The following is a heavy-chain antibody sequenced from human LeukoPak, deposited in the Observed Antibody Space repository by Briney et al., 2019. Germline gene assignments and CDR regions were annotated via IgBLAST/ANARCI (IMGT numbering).Heavy chain of an antibody. Sequence: GESLKISCKGSGYSFTSYWIGWVRQMPGKGLEWMGIIYPGDSDTRYSPSFQGQVTISADKSISTAYLQWSSLKASDTAMYYCARQSLPGRFLSGYRHFDYWGQGTLVTVSS. D-gene: IGHD3-3*01. CDR1: GYSFTSYW. J-gene: IGHJ4*02. V-gene: IGHV5-51*01. CDR3: ARQSLPGRFLSGYRHFDY. CDR2: IYPGDSDT.